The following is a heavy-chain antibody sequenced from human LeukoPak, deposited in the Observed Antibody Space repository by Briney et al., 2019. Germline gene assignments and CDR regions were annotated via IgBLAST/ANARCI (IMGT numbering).Heavy chain of an antibody. CDR1: GYTFNNYG. V-gene: IGHV1-18*01. D-gene: IGHD6-13*01. Sequence: ASVKVSCKASGYTFNNYGISWVRQAPGQGLEWMGWISAYSGNTNYAQKFQGRLTMTTETSTSTAYMELRSLRSDDTAVYFCARVSSYSSSWYYWGQGTLVTVSS. CDR3: ARVSSYSSSWYY. J-gene: IGHJ4*02. CDR2: ISAYSGNT.